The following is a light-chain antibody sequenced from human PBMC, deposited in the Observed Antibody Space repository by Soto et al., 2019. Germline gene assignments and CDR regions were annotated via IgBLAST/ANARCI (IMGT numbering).Light chain of an antibody. CDR2: ATS. CDR1: QSVSTTY. V-gene: IGKV3-20*01. Sequence: EIVLTQSPGTLSLSTGERATLSCRASQSVSTTYFAWFQQKPGQAPRLLIYATSNRATDIPDRFSGSGSGTDFTLTISRLEPEDFAVYFCQQYGDSVTFGGGTKVDIK. CDR3: QQYGDSVT. J-gene: IGKJ4*01.